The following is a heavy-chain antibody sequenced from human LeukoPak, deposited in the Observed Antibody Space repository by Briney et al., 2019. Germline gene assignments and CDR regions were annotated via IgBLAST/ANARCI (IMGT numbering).Heavy chain of an antibody. CDR2: ISGGGRST. V-gene: IGHV3-23*01. Sequence: PGGSLRLSCAASGFTFSNHAMSWVRQAPGKGLQWVAVISGGGRSTEYEDFVKGRFTISRDNSKNKLSLQMNSLTVEDTAIYFCAKNVVVKRYIDFWGQGTLVTVSS. CDR1: GFTFSNHA. J-gene: IGHJ4*02. CDR3: AKNVVVKRYIDF. D-gene: IGHD2-15*01.